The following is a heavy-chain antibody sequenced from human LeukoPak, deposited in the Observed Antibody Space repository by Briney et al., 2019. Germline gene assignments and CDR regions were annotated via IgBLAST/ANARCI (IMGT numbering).Heavy chain of an antibody. J-gene: IGHJ6*04. V-gene: IGHV1-18*01. D-gene: IGHD3-22*01. Sequence: SVKLSCTASGYTFTSYGISWVRQAPGQGLEWMGWISAYNGNTNYAQKLQGRVTMTTDTSTSTAYMELRSLRSDDTAVYYCARDPGYYDSSGYPPNYVWGKGTTVTVSS. CDR1: GYTFTSYG. CDR3: ARDPGYYDSSGYPPNYV. CDR2: ISAYNGNT.